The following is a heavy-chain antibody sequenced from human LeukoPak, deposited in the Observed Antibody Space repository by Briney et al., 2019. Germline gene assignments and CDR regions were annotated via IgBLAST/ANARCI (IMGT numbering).Heavy chain of an antibody. V-gene: IGHV3-7*01. D-gene: IGHD6-13*01. CDR3: ARRAKVYSSSRYYFDY. CDR2: IKQDGSEK. Sequence: GGSLRLSCAASGFTFSIYWMSWVRQAPGKGLEWVANIKQDGSEKYYVDSVKGRFTISRDNAKNSLYLQMNSLRAEDTAVYYCARRAKVYSSSRYYFDYWGQGTLVTVSS. J-gene: IGHJ4*02. CDR1: GFTFSIYW.